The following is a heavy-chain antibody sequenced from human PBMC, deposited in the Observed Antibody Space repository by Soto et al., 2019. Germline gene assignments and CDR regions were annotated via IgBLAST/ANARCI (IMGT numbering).Heavy chain of an antibody. J-gene: IGHJ3*02. Sequence: QVQLQQSGPGLMKPSQTLSLTCAISGDSVSTNGVAWNWIRLSPSRGLEWLGRTYYRAKWNTDYALSVKGRITINPDTAKNQFSLQLNSVTPEDTAVYYCARGKHSTFDIWGQGTMVAVSS. D-gene: IGHD6-13*01. V-gene: IGHV6-1*01. CDR2: TYYRAKWNT. CDR3: ARGKHSTFDI. CDR1: GDSVSTNGVA.